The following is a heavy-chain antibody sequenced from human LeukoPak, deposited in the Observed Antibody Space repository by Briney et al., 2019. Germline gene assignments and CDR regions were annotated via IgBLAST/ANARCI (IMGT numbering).Heavy chain of an antibody. CDR2: INHSGST. D-gene: IGHD6-13*01. J-gene: IGHJ4*02. V-gene: IGHV4-38-2*02. CDR1: GYSISSGYY. Sequence: SETLSLTCTVSGYSISSGYYWGWIRQPPGKGLEWIGEINHSGSTNYNPSLKSRVTISVDTSKNQFSLKLSSVTAADTAVYYCARGGSSWYLAYFDYWGQGTLVTVSS. CDR3: ARGGSSWYLAYFDY.